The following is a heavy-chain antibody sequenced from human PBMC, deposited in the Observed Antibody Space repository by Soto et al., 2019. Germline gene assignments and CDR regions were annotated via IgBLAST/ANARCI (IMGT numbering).Heavy chain of an antibody. D-gene: IGHD2-2*01. CDR1: GGTFSSYA. CDR3: TRDSEDCTGTSCYDVVATGMDV. J-gene: IGHJ6*02. CDR2: IIPIVGTA. V-gene: IGHV1-69*01. Sequence: QVQLVQSVADVKKPGTSVKVACKASGGTFSSYAISWVRQAPEQGLEGMGVIIPIVGTANYAQKFQGRVTITADESTSTVNMALRSLSSQDTAVYYCTRDSEDCTGTSCYDVVATGMDVWAPGTTYTVAS.